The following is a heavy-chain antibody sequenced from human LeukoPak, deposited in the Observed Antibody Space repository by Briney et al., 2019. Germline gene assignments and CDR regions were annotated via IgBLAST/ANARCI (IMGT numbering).Heavy chain of an antibody. CDR1: GYTFTDYY. D-gene: IGHD5-12*01. CDR3: ARDMGRYSGYDYDY. Sequence: ASVNVSCKTSGYTFTDYYLHWVRQAPGQGLGWVGWIHPNSGATHYAQKFQGRLTMTRDTSISTVYMELTRLRSDDTAVYYCARDMGRYSGYDYDYWGQGTLVTASS. J-gene: IGHJ4*02. V-gene: IGHV1-2*02. CDR2: IHPNSGAT.